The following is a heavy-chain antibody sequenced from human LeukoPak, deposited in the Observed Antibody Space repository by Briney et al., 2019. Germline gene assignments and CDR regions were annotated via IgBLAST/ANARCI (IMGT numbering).Heavy chain of an antibody. J-gene: IGHJ3*02. CDR3: ARTIFGVASYFDI. D-gene: IGHD3-3*01. CDR2: IKQDGSEK. CDR1: GFTFSSYW. V-gene: IGHV3-7*01. Sequence: PGGSLRPSCAASGFTFSSYWMSWVRQAPGKGLEWVANIKQDGSEKYYVDSVKGRFTISRDNAKNSLYLQMNSLRAEDTAVYYCARTIFGVASYFDIWGQGTMVTVSS.